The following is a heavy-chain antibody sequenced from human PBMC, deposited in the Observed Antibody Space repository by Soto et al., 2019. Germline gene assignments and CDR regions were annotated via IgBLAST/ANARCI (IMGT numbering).Heavy chain of an antibody. J-gene: IGHJ5*02. CDR1: GGSISSSSYY. V-gene: IGHV4-39*01. Sequence: QLQLQESGPGLVKPSETLSLTCTVSGGSISSSSYYWGWIRQPPGKGLEWIGSIYYSGSTYYNPSLKSRVTISVDTSKNQFSLKLSSVTAADTAVYYCARQQQLVWGYNWFDPWGQGTLVTVSS. CDR3: ARQQQLVWGYNWFDP. CDR2: IYYSGST. D-gene: IGHD6-13*01.